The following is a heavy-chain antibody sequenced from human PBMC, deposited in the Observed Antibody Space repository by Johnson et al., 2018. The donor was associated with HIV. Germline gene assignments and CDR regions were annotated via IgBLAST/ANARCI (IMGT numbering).Heavy chain of an antibody. Sequence: VQLVESGGGFVQPGGSLRLSCAASGFTVSSNYMHWVRQAPGKGLEYVSAISSNGGRTYYANSVKGRFTISRDNSKNTLSLQMGSLRAEDMAVYYCAKNGARGDAFDIWGQGTMVTVSS. J-gene: IGHJ3*02. CDR1: GFTVSSNY. CDR2: ISSNGGRT. CDR3: AKNGARGDAFDI. D-gene: IGHD2-8*01. V-gene: IGHV3-64*01.